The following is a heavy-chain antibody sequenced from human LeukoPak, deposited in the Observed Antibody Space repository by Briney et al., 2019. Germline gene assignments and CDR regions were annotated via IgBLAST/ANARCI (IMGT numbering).Heavy chain of an antibody. Sequence: KTSETLSLTCTVSGVPISNGDYYWRWIRQPPGKGLEWIGYIYYSGSTYYNPSLKSRVTISVDTSKNQFSLKLSSVTAADTAVYYCAILVTPMIAFDIWGQGTMVTVSS. CDR1: GVPISNGDYY. V-gene: IGHV4-30-4*01. D-gene: IGHD3-9*01. CDR3: AILVTPMIAFDI. CDR2: IYYSGST. J-gene: IGHJ3*02.